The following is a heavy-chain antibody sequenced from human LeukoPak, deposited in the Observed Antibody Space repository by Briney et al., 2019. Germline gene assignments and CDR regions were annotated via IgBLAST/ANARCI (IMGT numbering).Heavy chain of an antibody. D-gene: IGHD5-18*01. V-gene: IGHV4-39*07. CDR3: ARRTDTRGYRRFDF. J-gene: IGHJ4*02. Sequence: SETLSLTCTVSGGSISSSSYYWGWIRQPPRKGLEWIGSIYYSGSTYYNPSLKSRVTISVDTSKNQFSLNLSAVTAADTAVYYCARRTDTRGYRRFDFWGQGTLVTVSS. CDR1: GGSISSSSYY. CDR2: IYYSGST.